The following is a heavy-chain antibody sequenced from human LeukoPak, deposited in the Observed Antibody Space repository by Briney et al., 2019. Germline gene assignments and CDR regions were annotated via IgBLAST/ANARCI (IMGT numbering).Heavy chain of an antibody. D-gene: IGHD2-2*01. CDR3: ARTVVQDAFDI. V-gene: IGHV4-59*06. CDR2: IYYSGST. J-gene: IGHJ3*02. Sequence: SETLSLTCTVSGGSISSYYWSWIRQHPGKGLEWIGYIYYSGSTYYNPSLKSRVTISVDTSKNQFSLKLSSVTAADTAVYYCARTVVQDAFDIWGQGTMVTVSS. CDR1: GGSISSYY.